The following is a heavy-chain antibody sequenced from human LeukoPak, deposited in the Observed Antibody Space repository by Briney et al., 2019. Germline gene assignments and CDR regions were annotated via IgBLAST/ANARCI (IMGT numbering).Heavy chain of an antibody. CDR2: IYTSGST. J-gene: IGHJ6*03. CDR3: ARDWEGYSSRYYYYYYMDV. D-gene: IGHD6-13*01. V-gene: IGHV4-61*02. Sequence: PSETLSLTCTVSGGSISSGSYYWSWIRQPAGKGLEWIGRIYTSGSTNYNPSLKSRVTISVDTSKNQFSLKLSSVTAADTAVYYCARDWEGYSSRYYYYYYMDVWGKGTTVTVSS. CDR1: GGSISSGSYY.